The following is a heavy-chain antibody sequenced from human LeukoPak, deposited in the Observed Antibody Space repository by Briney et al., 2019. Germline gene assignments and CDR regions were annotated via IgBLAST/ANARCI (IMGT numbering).Heavy chain of an antibody. V-gene: IGHV3-23*01. J-gene: IGHJ4*02. CDR3: AKDFGRNLGGPGY. Sequence: AGGSLRLSCAASGFTVSSNYMSWVRQAPGGGLEWVSGISGDGYSTYYADSVKGRFAISRDNSKSTLYLQMNSLRAEDTAVYYCAKDFGRNLGGPGYWGRGTRVTVSS. CDR1: GFTVSSNY. D-gene: IGHD3-10*01. CDR2: ISGDGYST.